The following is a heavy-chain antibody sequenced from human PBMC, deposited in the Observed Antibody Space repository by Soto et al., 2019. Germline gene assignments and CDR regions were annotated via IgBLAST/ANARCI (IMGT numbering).Heavy chain of an antibody. Sequence: GSLRLSCAGSGFTFRWFGLNWVRQAPGKGLEWVARISNDGSNEYYVDSVKGRFTISRDNSKNTLYLQMDSLRAEDTAVYYCAKGEVRGIIPSYFDYWGLGTLVTVSS. J-gene: IGHJ4*02. V-gene: IGHV3-30*18. CDR2: ISNDGSNE. CDR1: GFTFRWFG. CDR3: AKGEVRGIIPSYFDY. D-gene: IGHD3-10*01.